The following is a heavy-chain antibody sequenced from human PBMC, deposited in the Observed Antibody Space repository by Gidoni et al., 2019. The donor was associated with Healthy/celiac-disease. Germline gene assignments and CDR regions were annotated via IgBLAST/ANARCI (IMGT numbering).Heavy chain of an antibody. CDR1: GFTFSSYA. CDR3: AKDRYYGSGRMYYFDD. J-gene: IGHJ4*02. CDR2: ISGSGVST. D-gene: IGHD3-10*01. V-gene: IGHV3-23*01. Sequence: ELQLLASGGGLVQPGRSLRLSSAASGFTFSSYAMSWVRQAPGKGLEWVSAISGSGVSTYYADSVKGRFTISRDNSKNTLYLQMNSLRAEDTAVYYCAKDRYYGSGRMYYFDDWGQGTLVTVSS.